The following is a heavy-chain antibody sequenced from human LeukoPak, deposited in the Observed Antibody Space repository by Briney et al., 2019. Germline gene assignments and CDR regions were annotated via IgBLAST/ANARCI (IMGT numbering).Heavy chain of an antibody. CDR2: ISSGSSYI. CDR1: GLTFSTYN. Sequence: GGSLRLSCAASGLTFSTYNMNWGRQAPGEGLEWVSSISSGSSYIYYADSMKGRFTVSRDNAKNSLYLQMNSLKAEDPAVYFCASHYDIDYWGQGPLVTVSS. CDR3: ASHYDIDY. J-gene: IGHJ4*02. V-gene: IGHV3-21*06. D-gene: IGHD3-9*01.